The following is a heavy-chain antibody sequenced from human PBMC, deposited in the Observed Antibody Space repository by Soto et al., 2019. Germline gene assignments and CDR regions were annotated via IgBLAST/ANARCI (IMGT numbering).Heavy chain of an antibody. D-gene: IGHD3-3*01. CDR1: GGSISSYY. Sequence: SETLSLTCTVSGGSISSYYWSWIRQPPGKGLEWIGYIYYSGSTNYNPSLKSRVTISVDTSKNQFSLKLSSVTAADTAVYYCARGTIRFLEWYHQARGAFDICGPGTMVTV. CDR3: ARGTIRFLEWYHQARGAFDI. CDR2: IYYSGST. V-gene: IGHV4-59*01. J-gene: IGHJ3*02.